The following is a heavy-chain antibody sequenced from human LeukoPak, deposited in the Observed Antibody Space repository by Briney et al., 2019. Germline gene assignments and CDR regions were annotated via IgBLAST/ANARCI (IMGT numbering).Heavy chain of an antibody. V-gene: IGHV3-15*01. CDR1: RFSLSNAL. CDR2: IKSKTDDSTT. Sequence: SGGSLRLSCAASRFSLSNALMSWVPQAPGKGVEWVWHIKSKTDDSTTDYDAAVKGRFTISRDDSKTTLYLQMNSLKAEDTAVYYCTTDGPIDDEKPYYFDSWGQGTLVTVSS. J-gene: IGHJ4*02. CDR3: TTDGPIDDEKPYYFDS. D-gene: IGHD2-15*01.